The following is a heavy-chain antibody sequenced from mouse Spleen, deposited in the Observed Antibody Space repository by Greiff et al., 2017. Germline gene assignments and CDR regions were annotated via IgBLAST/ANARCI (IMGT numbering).Heavy chain of an antibody. CDR3: ARSGGLLLAWFAY. CDR1: GYTFTSYW. Sequence: VQLQQPGAELVKPGASVKLSCKASGYTFTSYWMQWVKQRPGQGLEWIGEIDPSDSYTNYNQKFKGKATLTVDTSSSTAYMQLSSLTSEDSAVYYCARSGGLLLAWFAYWGQGTLVTVSA. J-gene: IGHJ3*01. D-gene: IGHD2-3*01. V-gene: IGHV1-50*01. CDR2: IDPSDSYT.